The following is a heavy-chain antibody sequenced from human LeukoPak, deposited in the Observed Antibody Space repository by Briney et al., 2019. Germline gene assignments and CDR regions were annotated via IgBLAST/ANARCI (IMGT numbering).Heavy chain of an antibody. D-gene: IGHD3-22*01. V-gene: IGHV3-20*04. CDR1: GFTFDDYG. CDR2: INWNGGST. CDR3: ASSYYYDSSGYPFDY. Sequence: GGSLRLSCAASGFTFDDYGMSWVRQAPGKGLEWVSGINWNGGSTGYADSVKGRFTISRDNAKNSLYLQMNSLRAEDTALYYCASSYYYDSSGYPFDYWGQGTLVTVSS. J-gene: IGHJ4*02.